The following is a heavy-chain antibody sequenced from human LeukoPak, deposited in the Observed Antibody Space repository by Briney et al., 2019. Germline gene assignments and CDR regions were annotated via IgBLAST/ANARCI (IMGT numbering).Heavy chain of an antibody. Sequence: GGSLRLSCAASGFTFSSYAMSWVRQAPGKGLEWVSAISGSGGSTYYADSVKGRFTISRDNSKNTLYLQMNSLRAEDTAVYYCAKRMIVVVITSPVRGPLDYWGQGTLVTVSS. CDR2: ISGSGGST. D-gene: IGHD3-22*01. CDR1: GFTFSSYA. V-gene: IGHV3-23*01. CDR3: AKRMIVVVITSPVRGPLDY. J-gene: IGHJ4*02.